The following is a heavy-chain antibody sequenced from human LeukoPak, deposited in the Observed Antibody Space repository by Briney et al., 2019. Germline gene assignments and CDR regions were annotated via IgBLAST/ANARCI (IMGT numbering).Heavy chain of an antibody. J-gene: IGHJ4*02. CDR1: GGSFSGYY. CDR2: INHSGST. D-gene: IGHD3-22*01. Sequence: SETLSLTCAVYGGSFSGYYWSWIRQPPGKGLEWIGEINHSGSTNYNPSLKSRVTISVDTSKNQFSLKLSSVTAADTAVYYCARVKYYYDSSGYYGVSSFDYWGQGTLVTVSS. CDR3: ARVKYYYDSSGYYGVSSFDY. V-gene: IGHV4-34*01.